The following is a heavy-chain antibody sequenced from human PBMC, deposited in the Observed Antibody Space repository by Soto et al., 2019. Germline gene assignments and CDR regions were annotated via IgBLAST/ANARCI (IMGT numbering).Heavy chain of an antibody. J-gene: IGHJ5*02. CDR2: IKSKTDGGTT. V-gene: IGHV3-15*01. CDR3: TTGTRSGSSDP. Sequence: GGSQRLSCAASGFTFSNAWMSWVRQAPGKGLEWVGRIKSKTDGGTTDYAAPVKGRFTISRDDSKNTLYLQMNSLKTEDTAVYYCTTGTRSGSSDPWGQGTLVTVSS. D-gene: IGHD3-10*01. CDR1: GFTFSNAW.